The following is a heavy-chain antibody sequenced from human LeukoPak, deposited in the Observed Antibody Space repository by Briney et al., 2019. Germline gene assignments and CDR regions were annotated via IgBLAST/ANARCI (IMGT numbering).Heavy chain of an antibody. CDR3: ARAYWGRDAFDI. CDR2: INPNSGGT. V-gene: IGHV1-2*02. D-gene: IGHD2-8*02. CDR1: GHTFTGYY. Sequence: GASVTVSCTASGHTFTGYYVHWVLQAPGQGLEWMGWINPNSGGTNYAQNFQGRVTMTRDTSISTAYMELSRLTSDDTAVYYCARAYWGRDAFDIWGQGTMVTVSS. J-gene: IGHJ3*02.